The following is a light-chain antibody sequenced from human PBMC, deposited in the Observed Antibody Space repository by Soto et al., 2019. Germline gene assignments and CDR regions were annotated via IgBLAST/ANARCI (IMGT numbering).Light chain of an antibody. Sequence: QSALTQPRSVSGSPGQSVTISCTGTSSDVGTYDFVSWYQQHPGKAPRLMIFDVSERPSGVPDRFSGSKFGNTASLTISGLQAEDEADYYCCLYAVTFYVFGTGTNVTVL. CDR1: SSDVGTYDF. CDR3: CLYAVTFYV. J-gene: IGLJ1*01. CDR2: DVS. V-gene: IGLV2-11*01.